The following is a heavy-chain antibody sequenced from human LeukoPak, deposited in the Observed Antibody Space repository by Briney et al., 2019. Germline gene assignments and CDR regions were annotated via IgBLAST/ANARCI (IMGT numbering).Heavy chain of an antibody. J-gene: IGHJ4*02. CDR1: GFTFSGYA. Sequence: PGGSLRLSCAASGFTFSGYAMSWVRQAPGKGLEWVSGISGSGGSTYYADSVKGRFTISRDNSKNTLYLQMNSLRAEDTAVYYCAKDYGSGSYFEYWGQGTLVTVSS. V-gene: IGHV3-23*01. CDR3: AKDYGSGSYFEY. CDR2: ISGSGGST. D-gene: IGHD3-10*01.